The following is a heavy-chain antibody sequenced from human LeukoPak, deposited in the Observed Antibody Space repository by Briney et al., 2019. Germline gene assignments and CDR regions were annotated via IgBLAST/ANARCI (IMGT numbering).Heavy chain of an antibody. J-gene: IGHJ4*02. D-gene: IGHD2-15*01. Sequence: GGSLRLSCAASGFTFSSYAMNWVRQAPGKGLEWVSAISGSGGSTYYADSVKGRFTISRDNPKNTLYLQMNSLRAEDTAVYYCAKFTAGSCLHPQPDYWGQGTLVTVSS. CDR2: ISGSGGST. CDR3: AKFTAGSCLHPQPDY. CDR1: GFTFSSYA. V-gene: IGHV3-23*01.